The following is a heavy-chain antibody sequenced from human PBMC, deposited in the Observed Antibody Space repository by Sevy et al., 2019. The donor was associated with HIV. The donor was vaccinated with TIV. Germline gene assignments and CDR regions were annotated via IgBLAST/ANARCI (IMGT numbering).Heavy chain of an antibody. CDR3: ARDYYTSSRYCSGGSCYSDYYYGMDV. CDR2: INPNSGGT. D-gene: IGHD2-15*01. V-gene: IGHV1-2*02. CDR1: GYTFTGYY. Sequence: APVKVSCKASGYTFTGYYMHWVRQAPGQGLEWMGWINPNSGGTNYAQKFQGRVTMTRDTSISTAYMELSRLRSDDTAVYYCARDYYTSSRYCSGGSCYSDYYYGMDVWGQGTTVTVSS. J-gene: IGHJ6*02.